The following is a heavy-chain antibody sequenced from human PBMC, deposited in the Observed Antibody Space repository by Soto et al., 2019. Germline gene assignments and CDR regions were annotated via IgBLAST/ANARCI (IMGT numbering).Heavy chain of an antibody. CDR3: ARREYDSVTGYSLDY. D-gene: IGHD3-9*01. V-gene: IGHV3-74*01. J-gene: IGHJ4*02. Sequence: EVQLMESGGGLVQPGGSLRLSCTASGFTFSTYWMHWVRQAPGKGLVWVAHINSDGISTIYADSVKGRFTISRDNAKNTLNLQVNSLRVEDTAVYFCARREYDSVTGYSLDYWGQGTLVTVSS. CDR2: INSDGIST. CDR1: GFTFSTYW.